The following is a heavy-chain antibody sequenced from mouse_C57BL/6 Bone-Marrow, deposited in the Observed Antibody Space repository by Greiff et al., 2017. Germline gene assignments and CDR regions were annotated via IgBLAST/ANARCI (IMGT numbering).Heavy chain of an antibody. CDR3: ARSELYWYFDV. CDR1: GYTFPSYW. Sequence: QVQLQQPGAELVMPGASVKLSCKASGYTFPSYWMHWVKQRPGQGLAWIGEIDPSDSYTNYNQKFKGKSTLTVDKSSSTAYMQLSSLTSEDSAVYYCARSELYWYFDVWGTGTTVTVSS. V-gene: IGHV1-69*01. J-gene: IGHJ1*03. CDR2: IDPSDSYT.